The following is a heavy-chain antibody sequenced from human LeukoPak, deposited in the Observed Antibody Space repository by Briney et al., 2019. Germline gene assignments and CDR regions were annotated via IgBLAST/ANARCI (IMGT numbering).Heavy chain of an antibody. V-gene: IGHV4-34*01. CDR3: ARANPLGYCSGGSCLDAFDI. J-gene: IGHJ3*02. Sequence: SETLSLTCAVYGGSFSGYYWSWIRQPPGKGLEWIGEINNSGSTNYNPSLKSRDTISVETSKNQFSLKLSSVTAADTAVYYCARANPLGYCSGGSCLDAFDIWGQGTMVTVSS. CDR2: INNSGST. CDR1: GGSFSGYY. D-gene: IGHD2-15*01.